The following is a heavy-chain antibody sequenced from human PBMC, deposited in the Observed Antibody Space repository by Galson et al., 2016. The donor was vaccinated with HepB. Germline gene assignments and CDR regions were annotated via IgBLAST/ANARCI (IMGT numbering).Heavy chain of an antibody. CDR1: GFTFNSYN. CDR3: TRAYVGKARRGTYWYFDL. Sequence: SLRLSCAASGFTFNSYNMNWVRQAPGKGLEWVSSITSSSNYIYYADSVRGRFTISRDNAKNSLHLQMNSLRAEDTAVYYCTRAYVGKARRGTYWYFDLWGRGTQVTVSS. CDR2: ITSSSNYI. V-gene: IGHV3-21*01. J-gene: IGHJ2*01. D-gene: IGHD4-23*01.